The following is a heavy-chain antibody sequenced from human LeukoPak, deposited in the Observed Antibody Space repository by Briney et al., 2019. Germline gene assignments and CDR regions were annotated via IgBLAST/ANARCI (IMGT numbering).Heavy chain of an antibody. CDR1: GGSFSGYY. D-gene: IGHD2-15*01. CDR3: ARDLSAVGAANFDY. Sequence: PSETLSLTCAVYGGSFSGYYWSWIRQPPGKGLEWIGEINHSGSTNYNPSLKSRVTMSVDTSKNQFSLKLSSVTAADTAVYYCARDLSAVGAANFDYWGQGTLVTVSS. V-gene: IGHV4-34*01. J-gene: IGHJ4*02. CDR2: INHSGST.